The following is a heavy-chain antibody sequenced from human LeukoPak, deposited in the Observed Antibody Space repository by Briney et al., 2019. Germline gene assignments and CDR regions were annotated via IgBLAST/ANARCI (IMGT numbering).Heavy chain of an antibody. V-gene: IGHV1-18*01. Sequence: ASVKVSCKASGYTFTSYGISWVRQAPGQGLEWMGWISAYNGNTNYAQKLQGRVTMTTDTSTSTAYMELRSLRSDDTAVYYCAVAAADLGSSRFDPWGQGTLVTVSS. CDR3: AVAAADLGSSRFDP. CDR1: GYTFTSYG. J-gene: IGHJ5*02. D-gene: IGHD6-13*01. CDR2: ISAYNGNT.